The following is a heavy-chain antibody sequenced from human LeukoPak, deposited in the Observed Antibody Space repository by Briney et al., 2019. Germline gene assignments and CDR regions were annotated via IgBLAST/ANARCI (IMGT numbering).Heavy chain of an antibody. CDR1: GGSISSGGYY. CDR2: IYYSGST. D-gene: IGHD2-21*02. J-gene: IGHJ5*02. Sequence: PSETLSLTCTVSGGSISSGGYYWSWIRQHPGKGLEWIGYIYYSGSTYYNPSLKSRVTISVDTSKNQFSLHLNSVTPEDTAVYYCARRLTQCDCFDPWGQGILVTVSS. CDR3: ARRLTQCDCFDP. V-gene: IGHV4-31*03.